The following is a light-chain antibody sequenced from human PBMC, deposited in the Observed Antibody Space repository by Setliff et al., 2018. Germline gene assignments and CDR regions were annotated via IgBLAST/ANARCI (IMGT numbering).Light chain of an antibody. CDR1: SSDVSDYNF. Sequence: QSALTQPASVSGSPGQSITIACTGLSSDVSDYNFVSWYQQHPGKAPKLIISDVNNRPSGVFNRFSGSKSGSTASLTISGLQPEDEADYYCSSNTNSDTLFVFGGGTKVTVL. CDR3: SSNTNSDTLFV. CDR2: DVN. V-gene: IGLV2-14*03. J-gene: IGLJ2*01.